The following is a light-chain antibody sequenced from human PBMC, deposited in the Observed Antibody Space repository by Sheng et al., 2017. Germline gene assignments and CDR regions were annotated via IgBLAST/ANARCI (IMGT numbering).Light chain of an antibody. CDR2: GAS. V-gene: IGKV3-15*01. J-gene: IGKJ4*01. CDR1: QSVSNN. CDR3: QQYSNWPLT. Sequence: DIVMTQSPATLSVSPGERATLSCRASQSVSNNLAWYQQKPGQAPRLLIYGASSRATGIPARFSGSGSGTDFTLTISSLQSEDFAVYYCQQYSNWPLTFGGGTKVEIK.